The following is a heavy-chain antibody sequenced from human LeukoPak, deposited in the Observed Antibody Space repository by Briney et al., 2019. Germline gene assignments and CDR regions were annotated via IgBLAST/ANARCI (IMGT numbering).Heavy chain of an antibody. Sequence: GASVKVSCKASGGTFSSYAISWVRQAPGQGLEWMGGIIPIFGTANYAQKFQGRVTITADESTSTAYMELSSLRSEDTAVYYCARGSTVVVPAEGSTKNNWFDPWGQGTLVTVSS. J-gene: IGHJ5*02. D-gene: IGHD2-2*01. CDR2: IIPIFGTA. CDR3: ARGSTVVVPAEGSTKNNWFDP. V-gene: IGHV1-69*13. CDR1: GGTFSSYA.